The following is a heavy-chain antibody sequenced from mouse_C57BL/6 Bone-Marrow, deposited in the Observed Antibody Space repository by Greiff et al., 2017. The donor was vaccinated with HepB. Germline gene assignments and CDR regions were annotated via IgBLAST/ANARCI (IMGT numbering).Heavy chain of an antibody. V-gene: IGHV1-55*01. CDR1: GYTFTSYW. Sequence: QVQLQQPGAELVKPGASVKMSCKASGYTFTSYWITWVKQRPGQGLEWIGDIYPGSGSTNYNEKFKSKATLTVDTSSSTAYMEHHSLTSEDSAVYFCASITPVAGDYWGQGTTLTVSS. CDR2: IYPGSGST. J-gene: IGHJ2*01. CDR3: ASITPVAGDY. D-gene: IGHD1-1*01.